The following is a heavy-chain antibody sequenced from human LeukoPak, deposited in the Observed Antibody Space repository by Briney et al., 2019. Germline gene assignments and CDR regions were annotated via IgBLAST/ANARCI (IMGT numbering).Heavy chain of an antibody. Sequence: SETLSLTCTVAGGSISGGSYYWSWIRQPPGKGLEWIGYIYYSGSTKYNLSLKSRVTISVDTSKNQLSLKLSSVTAADTAVYYCARGEYGLFDYWGQGTLVTVSS. CDR1: GGSISGGSYY. V-gene: IGHV4-61*01. D-gene: IGHD2/OR15-2a*01. CDR3: ARGEYGLFDY. CDR2: IYYSGST. J-gene: IGHJ4*02.